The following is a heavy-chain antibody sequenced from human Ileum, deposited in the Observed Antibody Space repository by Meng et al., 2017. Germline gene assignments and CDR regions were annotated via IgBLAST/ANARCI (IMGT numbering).Heavy chain of an antibody. Sequence: ERLLWAWVGVRRPWRSLSLFCVASGFTFSKTWMHWVRQAPGKGLVWVSRISPDGSSSNNADSVKGRFTVSRDNSKNTLFLQMSSLRVEDTAMYYCSRDMMDLGQGTLVTVSS. CDR1: GFTFSKTW. V-gene: IGHV3-74*01. CDR2: ISPDGSSS. D-gene: IGHD3-16*01. CDR3: SRDMMD. J-gene: IGHJ4*02.